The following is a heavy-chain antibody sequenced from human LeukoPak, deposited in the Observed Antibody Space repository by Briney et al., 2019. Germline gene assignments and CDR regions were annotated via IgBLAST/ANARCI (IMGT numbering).Heavy chain of an antibody. D-gene: IGHD5-12*01. V-gene: IGHV4-59*08. J-gene: IGHJ3*02. Sequence: SETLSLTCTVSGGSISGYYWSWIRQPPGKGLEWIAYIYYSGSTNYNPSLKSRVTISVDTSKNQFSLKLSSVTAADTAVFYCARPSPVATMANDAFDIWGQGTMVTVSS. CDR2: IYYSGST. CDR1: GGSISGYY. CDR3: ARPSPVATMANDAFDI.